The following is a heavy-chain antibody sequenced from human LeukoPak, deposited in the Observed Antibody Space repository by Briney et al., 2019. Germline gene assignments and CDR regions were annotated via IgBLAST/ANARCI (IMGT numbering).Heavy chain of an antibody. Sequence: SETLYLTCTVSGGSISSYHWSWIRQPAGKGLEWIGRIYTSGSTNYNPSLKSRVTMSVDTSKNQFSLKLSSVTAADTAVYYCARANYDFWSGFVNWFDPWGQGTLVTVSS. V-gene: IGHV4-4*07. D-gene: IGHD3-3*01. CDR2: IYTSGST. J-gene: IGHJ5*02. CDR1: GGSISSYH. CDR3: ARANYDFWSGFVNWFDP.